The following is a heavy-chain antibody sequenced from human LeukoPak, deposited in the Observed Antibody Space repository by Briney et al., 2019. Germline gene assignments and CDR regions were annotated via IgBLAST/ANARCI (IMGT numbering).Heavy chain of an antibody. CDR1: GFTFDDYG. CDR2: ISSSSIYI. D-gene: IGHD3-22*01. V-gene: IGHV3-21*01. Sequence: GGSLRLSCAASGFTFDDYGMSWVRQAPGKGLEWVSSISSSSIYIYYAGSVKGRFTISRDNAKNSLYLQMNSLRADDTAVYYCTREPSGYKDYWGQGTLVTVSS. CDR3: TREPSGYKDY. J-gene: IGHJ4*02.